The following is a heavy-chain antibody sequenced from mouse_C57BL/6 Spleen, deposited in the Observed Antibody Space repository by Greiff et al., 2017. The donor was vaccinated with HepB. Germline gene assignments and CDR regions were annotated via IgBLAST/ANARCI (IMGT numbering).Heavy chain of an antibody. Sequence: VQLQQSGAELARPGASVKLSCKASGYTFTSYGISWVKQRTGQGLEWIGEIYPRSGNTYYNEKFKGKATRTADKSSSTAYMELRSLTSEDSAVYFWARMDVITTVVDFDYWGQGITLTVSS. CDR1: GYTFTSYG. CDR2: IYPRSGNT. J-gene: IGHJ2*01. V-gene: IGHV1-81*01. D-gene: IGHD1-1*01. CDR3: ARMDVITTVVDFDY.